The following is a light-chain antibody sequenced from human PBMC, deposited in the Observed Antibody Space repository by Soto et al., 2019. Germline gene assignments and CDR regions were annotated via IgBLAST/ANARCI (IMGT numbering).Light chain of an antibody. CDR1: SSDVGGYNY. CDR3: SSYAGSHVV. V-gene: IGLV2-14*01. CDR2: EVS. Sequence: QSALTQPASVSGSPGQSITISCTGTSSDVGGYNYVSWYQQHPGKAPKLMIYEVSNRPSGVSNRFSGSKSGNTASLTISGLQAEDEADYYCSSYAGSHVVFGGGTKVTVL. J-gene: IGLJ2*01.